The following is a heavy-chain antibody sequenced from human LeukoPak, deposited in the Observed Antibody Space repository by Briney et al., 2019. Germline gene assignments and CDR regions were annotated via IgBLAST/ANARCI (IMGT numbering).Heavy chain of an antibody. CDR1: GYKFTDDY. J-gene: IGHJ4*02. CDR3: APTAEAYTSWWKV. CDR2: INPDSGFT. D-gene: IGHD3-16*01. V-gene: IGHV1-2*02. Sequence: VASVKVSFKASGYKFTDDYMHWVRQAPGQGLEFMGWINPDSGFTNYAQKFKGRVTMTRDTSISTAYLEVRSLTSDDTAVYYCAPTAEAYTSWWKVWGQGTLVTVSS.